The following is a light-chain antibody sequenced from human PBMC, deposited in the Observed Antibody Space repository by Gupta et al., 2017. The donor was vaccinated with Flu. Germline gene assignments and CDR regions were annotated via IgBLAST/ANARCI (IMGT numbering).Light chain of an antibody. CDR1: NSNIGGGQD. Sequence: SVLTQPPSVSGAPRQRVTISCTGSNSNIGGGQDVHWYQQSPGAAPKLLIYGDDSRPSGVPDRFSGSKSGPSASLDITGLQAEDEADEYCKFCDSSLRGDGFGTGTEVTVL. CDR2: GDD. CDR3: KFCDSSLRGDG. J-gene: IGLJ1*01. V-gene: IGLV1-40*01.